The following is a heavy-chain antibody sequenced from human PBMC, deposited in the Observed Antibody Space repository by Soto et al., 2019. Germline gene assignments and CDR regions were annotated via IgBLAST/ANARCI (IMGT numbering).Heavy chain of an antibody. V-gene: IGHV3-11*01. CDR2: ISSSGSSI. Sequence: PGGSLRLSCAASGFTFSDYYMSWIRQAPGKGLEWVSYISSSGSSIYYADSVKGRFTISRDNSKNSLYLQMNSLRAEDTAVYYCATNMYSSSGYYYYYYGMDVWGQGTTVTVSS. CDR3: ATNMYSSSGYYYYYYGMDV. D-gene: IGHD6-13*01. J-gene: IGHJ6*02. CDR1: GFTFSDYY.